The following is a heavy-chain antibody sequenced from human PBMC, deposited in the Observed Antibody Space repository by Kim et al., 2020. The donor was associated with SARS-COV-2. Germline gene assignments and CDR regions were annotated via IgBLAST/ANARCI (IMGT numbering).Heavy chain of an antibody. CDR3: ARGFQQWLVRGVFDV. V-gene: IGHV3-30-3*01. CDR1: GFTFSSYA. CDR2: ISYDGSNK. Sequence: GGSLRLSCAASGFTFSSYAMHWVRQAPGKGLEWVAVISYDGSNKYYADSVKGRFTISRDNSKNTLYLQMNSLRAEDTAVYYCARGFQQWLVRGVFDVGGQETMHTVSS. D-gene: IGHD6-19*01. J-gene: IGHJ3*01.